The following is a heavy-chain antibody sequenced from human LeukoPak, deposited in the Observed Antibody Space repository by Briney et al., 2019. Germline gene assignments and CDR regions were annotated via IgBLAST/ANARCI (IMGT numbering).Heavy chain of an antibody. J-gene: IGHJ4*02. CDR1: GGSISRGSFY. CDR3: ARRTVFGEQTFDY. CDR2: ISYSGST. D-gene: IGHD3-10*02. V-gene: IGHV4-39*01. Sequence: PSETLSLTCTVSGGSISRGSFYWGWLRQPPGKGLDWIGSISYSGSTYYTPSLKGRVTISSDTSKNQFSLMLSSETAADTAVYHCARRTVFGEQTFDYWGQGNLVTVSS.